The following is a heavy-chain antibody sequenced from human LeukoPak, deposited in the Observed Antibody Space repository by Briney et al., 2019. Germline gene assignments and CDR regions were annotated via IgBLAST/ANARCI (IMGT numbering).Heavy chain of an antibody. V-gene: IGHV4-30-2*01. CDR1: GGSISSGGYS. CDR2: IYHSGST. CDR3: ARDLWSGYDLVY. J-gene: IGHJ4*02. Sequence: SETLSLTCAVSGGSISSGGYSWSWIRQPPGKGLEWIGYIYHSGSTYYNPSLKSRVTISVDRSKNQFSLKLSSVTAADTAVYYCARDLWSGYDLVYWGQGTLVTVSS. D-gene: IGHD5-12*01.